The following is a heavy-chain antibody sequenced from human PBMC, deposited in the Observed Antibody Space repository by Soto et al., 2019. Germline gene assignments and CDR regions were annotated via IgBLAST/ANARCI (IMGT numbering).Heavy chain of an antibody. CDR2: VTGSGSNA. CDR1: GFTFTNYA. V-gene: IGHV3-23*01. D-gene: IGHD2-2*01. CDR3: ALPMAGTSFFDY. Sequence: GGSLRLSCAASGFTFTNYAMSWVRQAPGKGLEWVALVTGSGSNAYYADSVKGRFTISRDNSKSTLYLHMDSLRADDMAVYYCALPMAGTSFFDYWGQGALVTVSS. J-gene: IGHJ4*02.